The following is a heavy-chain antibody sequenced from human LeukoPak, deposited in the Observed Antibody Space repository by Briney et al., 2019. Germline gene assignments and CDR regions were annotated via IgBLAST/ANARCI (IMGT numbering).Heavy chain of an antibody. CDR3: AKATYYDILTGRVWVRGYYFDD. CDR1: GYTFTSYD. Sequence: ASVKVSCKASGYTFTSYDINWVRQATGQGLEWMGWMNPNSGNTGYAQKFQGRVTMTRNTSISTAYMELSSLRSEDTAVYYCAKATYYDILTGRVWVRGYYFDDWGQGTLVTVSS. J-gene: IGHJ4*02. V-gene: IGHV1-8*01. CDR2: MNPNSGNT. D-gene: IGHD3-9*01.